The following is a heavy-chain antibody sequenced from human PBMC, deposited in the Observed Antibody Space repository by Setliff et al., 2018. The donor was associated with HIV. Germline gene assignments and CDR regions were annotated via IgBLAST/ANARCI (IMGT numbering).Heavy chain of an antibody. CDR2: ISWNSGTI. CDR1: GFTFDDYA. CDR3: ARSNCGGDCDAFDI. J-gene: IGHJ3*02. V-gene: IGHV3-9*01. Sequence: LSCAASGFTFDDYAMHWVRQAPGKGLEWVSGISWNSGTIYYADSVKGRFTISRDNAKNSLYLQMNSLRAEDTAVYYCARSNCGGDCDAFDIWGQGTMVTVSS. D-gene: IGHD2-21*02.